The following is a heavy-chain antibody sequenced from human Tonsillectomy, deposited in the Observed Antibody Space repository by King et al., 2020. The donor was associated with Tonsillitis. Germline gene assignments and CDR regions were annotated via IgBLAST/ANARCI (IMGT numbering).Heavy chain of an antibody. CDR1: GGTFSNYA. CDR3: ARVSGTSGYFLGCFDP. CDR2: IIPISGTA. Sequence: QLVQSGAEVKKPGSSVKVSCKASGGTFSNYAINWVRQAPGQGLEWMGGIIPISGTANYAQKFQGRVTIIADESTNTAYMELRSLRSEDTAVYYCARVSGTSGYFLGCFDPWGQGTLVTVSS. D-gene: IGHD3-22*01. V-gene: IGHV1-69*01. J-gene: IGHJ5*02.